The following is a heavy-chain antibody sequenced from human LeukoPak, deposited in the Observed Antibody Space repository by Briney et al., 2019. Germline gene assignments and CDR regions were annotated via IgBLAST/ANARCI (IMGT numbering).Heavy chain of an antibody. D-gene: IGHD3-10*01. J-gene: IGHJ4*02. CDR3: ARDDHGSGSYSASHYFDY. Sequence: GTANYSQKFQGRVTITADESTSTAYMELSSLRSEDTAVYYCARDDHGSGSYSASHYFDYWGQGTLVTVSS. CDR2: GTA. V-gene: IGHV1-69*01.